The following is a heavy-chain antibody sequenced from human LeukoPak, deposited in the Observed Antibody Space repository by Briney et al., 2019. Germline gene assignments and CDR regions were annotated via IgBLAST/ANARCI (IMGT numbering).Heavy chain of an antibody. CDR3: VRDNYYYGSGSLDY. Sequence: ASVKVSCKASGYTFTSYGISWVRQAPGQGLEWMGWISAYNGNTNYAQKLQGRVTMTTDTSTSTAYMELRSLRSDDTAVYYCVRDNYYYGSGSLDYWGQGTLVTVSS. CDR1: GYTFTSYG. V-gene: IGHV1-18*01. CDR2: ISAYNGNT. D-gene: IGHD3-10*01. J-gene: IGHJ4*02.